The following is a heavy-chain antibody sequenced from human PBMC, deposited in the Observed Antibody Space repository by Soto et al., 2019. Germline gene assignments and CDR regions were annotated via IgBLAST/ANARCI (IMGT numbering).Heavy chain of an antibody. V-gene: IGHV3-23*01. Sequence: GGSLILSCAASGFTFSSYAMSWVRQAPGKGLEWVSAISGSGGSTYYADSVKGRFTISRDNSKNTLYLQMNSLRAEDTAVYYWARLHPQDIVVVPAATIDYWGQGTLVNVSS. D-gene: IGHD2-2*01. J-gene: IGHJ4*02. CDR2: ISGSGGST. CDR3: ARLHPQDIVVVPAATIDY. CDR1: GFTFSSYA.